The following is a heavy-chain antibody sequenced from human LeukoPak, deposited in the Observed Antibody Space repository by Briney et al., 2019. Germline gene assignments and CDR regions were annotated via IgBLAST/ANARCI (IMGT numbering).Heavy chain of an antibody. V-gene: IGHV3-48*03. J-gene: IGHJ4*02. CDR3: ASSTAIGY. CDR2: ISSSARTI. CDR1: GFTFSVYE. Sequence: GGSLRLSCVVSGFTFSVYEMNWVRQAPGKGLEWVSYISSSARTIYYADSVKGRFTISRDNAKNSLYLQMNSLRTEDTAVYYCASSTAIGYWGQGTLVTVSS.